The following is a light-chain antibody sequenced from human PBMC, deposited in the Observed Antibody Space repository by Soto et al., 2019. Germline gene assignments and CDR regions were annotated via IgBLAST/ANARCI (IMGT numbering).Light chain of an antibody. CDR3: CSFAGSKNFV. CDR2: EVG. V-gene: IGLV2-8*01. CDR1: NSDIGAYNH. J-gene: IGLJ1*01. Sequence: QSVLTQPPSSSESPGQSVTISCTGSNSDIGAYNHVSWYQQHPGKAPKLIIYEVGERPSGVPDRFSGSKSGITASLTVSGLQAEDEADYYCCSFAGSKNFVFGTGTKVTVL.